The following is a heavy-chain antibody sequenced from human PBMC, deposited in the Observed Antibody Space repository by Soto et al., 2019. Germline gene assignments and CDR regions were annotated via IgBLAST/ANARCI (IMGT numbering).Heavy chain of an antibody. CDR1: GFSFKTSC. D-gene: IGHD3-16*01. CDR3: SREEYKYDLRALYV. J-gene: IGHJ4*01. Sequence: QVQLVESGGGVVKPGRSLRLSCVASGFSFKTSCMKWVRQAPGKGLEWVAVVSCEGDTRFSAYSVRGRFTISRDSSKSTIYLYIHILTIEDTAVYYCSREEYKYDLRALYVWGRGALVAVSS. V-gene: IGHV3-30-3*01. CDR2: VSCEGDTR.